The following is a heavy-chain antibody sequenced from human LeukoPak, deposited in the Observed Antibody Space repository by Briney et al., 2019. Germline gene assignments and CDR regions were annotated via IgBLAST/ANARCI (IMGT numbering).Heavy chain of an antibody. CDR2: INHSGST. D-gene: IGHD2-21*01. Sequence: SETLSLTCAVYGGSFSGYYWSWIRQPPGKGLEWIGEINHSGSTNYNPSLKSRVTISVDTSKNQFTLKLSSVTAADTAVYYCAREAYAGVFDYWGQGTLVTVSS. CDR1: GGSFSGYY. J-gene: IGHJ4*02. V-gene: IGHV4-34*09. CDR3: AREAYAGVFDY.